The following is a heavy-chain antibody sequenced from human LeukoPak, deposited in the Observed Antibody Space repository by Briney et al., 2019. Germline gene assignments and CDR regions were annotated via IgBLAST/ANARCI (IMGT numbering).Heavy chain of an antibody. CDR1: GGSFSDSY. V-gene: IGHV4-34*01. D-gene: IGHD2-2*02. CDR3: ARGPSERYQLLYRELDY. Sequence: PSETLSLTCAVYGGSFSDSYWSWIHQPPGKGLEWIGEINHSGSTNYNPSLKSRVTISVDTSKNQFSLKLSSVTAADTAVYYCARGPSERYQLLYRELDYWGQGTLVTVSS. J-gene: IGHJ4*02. CDR2: INHSGST.